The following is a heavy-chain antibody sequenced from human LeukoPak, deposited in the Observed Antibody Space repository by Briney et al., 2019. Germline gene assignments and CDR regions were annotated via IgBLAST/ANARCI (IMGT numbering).Heavy chain of an antibody. CDR3: AREVAAVMDV. CDR2: IYYSGST. Sequence: SQTLSLTYTVSGGSISSGGYYWSWIRQHPGKGLEWIGYIYYSGSTYYNPSLKSRVTISVDTSKNQFSLKLSSVTAADTAVYYCAREVAAVMDVWGQGTTVTVSS. V-gene: IGHV4-31*03. J-gene: IGHJ6*02. CDR1: GGSISSGGYY. D-gene: IGHD6-19*01.